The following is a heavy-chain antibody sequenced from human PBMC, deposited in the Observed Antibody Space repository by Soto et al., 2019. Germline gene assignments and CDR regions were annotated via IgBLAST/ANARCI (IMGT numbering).Heavy chain of an antibody. CDR3: ARDSVDYGDYLLPFDY. D-gene: IGHD4-17*01. Sequence: SWVRQAPGQGLEWMGWISAYNGNTNSAQKLQGRVTMTTDTSTSTAYMELRSLRSDDTAVYYCARDSVDYGDYLLPFDYWGQGTLVTVSS. V-gene: IGHV1-18*01. CDR2: ISAYNGNT. J-gene: IGHJ4*02.